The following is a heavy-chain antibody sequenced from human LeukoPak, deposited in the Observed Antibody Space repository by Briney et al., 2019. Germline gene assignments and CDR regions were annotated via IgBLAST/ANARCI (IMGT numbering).Heavy chain of an antibody. Sequence: SETLSLTCTVSGGSITSSSYYWGWIRQPPGKGLEWIGIIYYSGSTYYNPSLKSRVTISVDTSKNQFSLKLSSVTAADTAVYYCARNIVGATMGYYNYMDVWGKGTTVTVSS. J-gene: IGHJ6*03. D-gene: IGHD1-26*01. V-gene: IGHV4-39*01. CDR1: GGSITSSSYY. CDR2: IYYSGST. CDR3: ARNIVGATMGYYNYMDV.